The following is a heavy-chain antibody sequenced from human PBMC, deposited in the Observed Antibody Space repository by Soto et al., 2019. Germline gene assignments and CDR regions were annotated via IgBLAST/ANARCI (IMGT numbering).Heavy chain of an antibody. CDR1: GYTFTNYG. V-gene: IGHV1-18*01. J-gene: IGHJ5*02. CDR2: ISAYNGNT. Sequence: GASVKLSCKASGYTFTNYGISWVRQAPGQGLEWMGWISAYNGNTKYAQKLQGRVTMTTDTSTSTAHMELRSLRSDDTAVYYCARGVGSGSYYNQYNWFDPWGQGTLVTVSS. D-gene: IGHD3-10*01. CDR3: ARGVGSGSYYNQYNWFDP.